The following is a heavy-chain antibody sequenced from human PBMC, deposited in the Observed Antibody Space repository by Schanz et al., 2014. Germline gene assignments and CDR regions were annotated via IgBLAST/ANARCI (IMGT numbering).Heavy chain of an antibody. J-gene: IGHJ3*01. V-gene: IGHV3-53*01. CDR1: GFTVSSNY. CDR3: ARGGGRDGYNLAFDV. D-gene: IGHD5-12*01. Sequence: EVQLVESGGGLIQPGGSLRLSCAVSGFTVSSNYMSWVRQAPGKGLEWVSTVYMSAASTRYADSVKGRFIISRDSSKNTLFLQMNSLRAEDTAVYFCARGGGRDGYNLAFDVWGQGTLVTVSS. CDR2: VYMSAAST.